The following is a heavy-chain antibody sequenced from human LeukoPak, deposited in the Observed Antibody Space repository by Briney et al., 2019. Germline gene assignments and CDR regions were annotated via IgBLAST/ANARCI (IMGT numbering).Heavy chain of an antibody. CDR3: ARDPSYCGGDCYAFDI. V-gene: IGHV1-46*01. D-gene: IGHD2-21*02. Sequence: PVDASCYAFRHTFIHSYLMWGRQAPGQGLKGLGIINPSGGDSKYTQKFQGRVTVTRDTSTYTVYMELSSLRSEDTAVYYCARDPSYCGGDCYAFDIWGQGTMVTVSS. CDR1: RHTFIHSY. J-gene: IGHJ3*02. CDR2: INPSGGDS.